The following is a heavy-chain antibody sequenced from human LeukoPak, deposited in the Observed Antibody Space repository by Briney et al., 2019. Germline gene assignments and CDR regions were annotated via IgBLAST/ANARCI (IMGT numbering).Heavy chain of an antibody. D-gene: IGHD2-21*01. V-gene: IGHV3-7*03. CDR2: IKDDGSQK. CDR1: GFSFSGYW. CDR3: AREVVATASAFDY. Sequence: GGSLRLSCRASGFSFSGYWMSWVRQAPGKGLEWVANIKDDGSQKNYVDSMKGRFIISRDNAKNSLYLQLSNLRAEDTAVYYCAREVVATASAFDYWGQGTLVTVSS. J-gene: IGHJ4*02.